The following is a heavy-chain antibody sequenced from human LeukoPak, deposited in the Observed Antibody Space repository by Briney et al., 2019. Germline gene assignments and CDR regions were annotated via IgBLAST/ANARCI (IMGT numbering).Heavy chain of an antibody. Sequence: SETLSLTCTVSGGSISSCYWSWIRQPPGQGLGWMGYVYYSGSTNHNPSLNSRVTISVDPSKNQFLLKLKSVTVAATAVYLFSSAADPSSGWYPGPYSYYMDVWGKGTTVTVSS. J-gene: IGHJ6*03. CDR3: SSAADPSSGWYPGPYSYYMDV. CDR2: VYYSGST. D-gene: IGHD6-19*01. V-gene: IGHV4-59*13. CDR1: GGSISSCY.